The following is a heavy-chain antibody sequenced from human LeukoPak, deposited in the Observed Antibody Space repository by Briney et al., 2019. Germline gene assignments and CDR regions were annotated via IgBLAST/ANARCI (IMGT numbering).Heavy chain of an antibody. CDR1: GASVRSGSYY. CDR2: IFYTGST. Sequence: SETLSLTCTVAGASVRSGSYYWSWIRQSPGKGPEWIGFIFYTGSTNYNPSLKSRVNMDVDTSKNQFSLRLSSVTAADTAVYYCASRRNYYDSSGHYYGFNYWGQGTLVAVSS. V-gene: IGHV4-61*01. J-gene: IGHJ4*02. D-gene: IGHD3-22*01. CDR3: ASRRNYYDSSGHYYGFNY.